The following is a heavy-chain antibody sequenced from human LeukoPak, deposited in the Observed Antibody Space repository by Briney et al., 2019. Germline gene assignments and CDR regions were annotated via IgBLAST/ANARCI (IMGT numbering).Heavy chain of an antibody. CDR2: IYYSGST. V-gene: IGHV4-61*01. D-gene: IGHD3-10*01. CDR3: ARDGWFGEGDYFDY. Sequence: SETLSRTCTVSGGSVSSGSYYWSWIRQPPGKGLEWIGYIYYSGSTNYNPSLKSRVTISVDTSKNQFSLKLSSVTAADTAVYYCARDGWFGEGDYFDYWGQGTLVTVSS. J-gene: IGHJ4*02. CDR1: GGSVSSGSYY.